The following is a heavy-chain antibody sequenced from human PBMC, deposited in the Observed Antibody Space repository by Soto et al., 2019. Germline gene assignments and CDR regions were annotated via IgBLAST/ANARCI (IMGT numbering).Heavy chain of an antibody. J-gene: IGHJ3*02. V-gene: IGHV3-23*04. Sequence: EVQLVESGGGLQQPGGSLRLSCAASGFTFSSYAMSWVRRTPGEGLEWVSATNGDGSKTYVAESVKGRFTISRDNSMNTLFLEMHSLRAVDTAVYHCVRGRVGTGAFDIWGQGTLVTVSS. CDR2: TNGDGSKT. D-gene: IGHD1-1*01. CDR3: VRGRVGTGAFDI. CDR1: GFTFSSYA.